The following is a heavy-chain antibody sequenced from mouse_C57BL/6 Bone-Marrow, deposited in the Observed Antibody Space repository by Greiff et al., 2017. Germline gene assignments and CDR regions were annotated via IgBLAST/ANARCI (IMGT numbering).Heavy chain of an antibody. Sequence: EVQWVESGGGLVKPGGSLKLSCAASGFTFSSYAMSWVRQTPEKRLEWVATISDGGSYTYYPDNVKGRFTISRDNAKNNLYLQMSHLKSEDTAMYYCARGGSDGYDVAYWGQGTLVTVSA. V-gene: IGHV5-4*01. D-gene: IGHD2-2*01. CDR3: ARGGSDGYDVAY. CDR1: GFTFSSYA. J-gene: IGHJ3*01. CDR2: ISDGGSYT.